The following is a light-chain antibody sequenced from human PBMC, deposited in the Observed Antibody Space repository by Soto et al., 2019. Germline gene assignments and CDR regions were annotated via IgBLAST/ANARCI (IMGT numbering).Light chain of an antibody. CDR2: ATS. V-gene: IGKV3-20*01. CDR1: QSVNGNY. CDR3: QQYGSSSWS. Sequence: EIVLTQSPDTVSLSPGERSTLSCRSSQSVNGNYLSWYQQKPGQAPRLLIYATSNRATGIPDRFSGSGSGPDFALTISRLEPEDFAVYYRQQYGSSSWSFGQGTKVDI. J-gene: IGKJ1*01.